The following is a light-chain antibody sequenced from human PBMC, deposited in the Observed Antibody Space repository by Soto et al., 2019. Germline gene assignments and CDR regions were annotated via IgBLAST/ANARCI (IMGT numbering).Light chain of an antibody. V-gene: IGKV3-15*01. J-gene: IGKJ2*01. CDR2: GAS. CDR1: QSVSSN. CDR3: QHYNNWPFT. Sequence: EIVMTQSPATLPVSPGERVTLSCRASQSVSSNLAWYQQKPGQAPTLLIYGASARATGIPARFSGSGSGTEFTLTISSLQSEDFAVYYCQHYNNWPFTFGQGTKLEI.